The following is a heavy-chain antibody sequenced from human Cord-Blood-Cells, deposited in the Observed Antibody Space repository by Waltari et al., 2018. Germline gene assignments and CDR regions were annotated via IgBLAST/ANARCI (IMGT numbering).Heavy chain of an antibody. CDR1: GYTLTELS. CDR3: ATRKPRFQGVIDY. Sequence: QVQLVQSGAEVKKPGASVKVSCKVSGYTLTELSMHWVRPAPGKGLEWMGGFDPEAGETIYGQKFQGRVTMTEDTSTDTAYMELSSLRSEDTAVYSCATRKPRFQGVIDYWGQGTLVTVSS. D-gene: IGHD3-10*01. V-gene: IGHV1-24*01. CDR2: FDPEAGET. J-gene: IGHJ4*02.